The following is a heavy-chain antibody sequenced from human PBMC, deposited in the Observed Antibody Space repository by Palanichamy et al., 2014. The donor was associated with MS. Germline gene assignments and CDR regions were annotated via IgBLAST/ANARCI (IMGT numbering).Heavy chain of an antibody. Sequence: VQLVESGGGLVXPGGSLRLSCAATGFSFDSYWMTWVRQTPGKGLQWVANIKPDGTDKRYLDSVKGRITVSRDNAQNSLYLQINSLRAEDTATYYCTRDMSTSATAERFDIWGQGTVVTVSS. J-gene: IGHJ3*02. D-gene: IGHD3-16*01. CDR2: IKPDGTDK. V-gene: IGHV3-7*04. CDR3: TRDMSTSATAERFDI. CDR1: GFSFDSYW.